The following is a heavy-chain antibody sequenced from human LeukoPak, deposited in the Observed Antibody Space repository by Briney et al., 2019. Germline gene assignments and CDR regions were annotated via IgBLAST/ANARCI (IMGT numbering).Heavy chain of an antibody. CDR1: GGSISSYY. V-gene: IGHV4-4*07. J-gene: IGHJ4*02. CDR3: ARGTPNQLLYHPFDY. D-gene: IGHD2-2*02. CDR2: IYTSGST. Sequence: SETLSLTCTVSGGSISSYYWSWIRQPAGKGLGWMGRIYTSGSTNYNPSLKSRVTMSVDTSKNQFSLKLSSATAADTAVYYCARGTPNQLLYHPFDYWGQGTLVTVSS.